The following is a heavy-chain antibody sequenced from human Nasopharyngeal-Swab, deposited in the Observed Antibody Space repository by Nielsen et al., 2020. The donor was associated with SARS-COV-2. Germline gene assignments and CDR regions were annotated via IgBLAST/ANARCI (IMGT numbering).Heavy chain of an antibody. CDR2: IIPIFGTA. V-gene: IGHV1-69*13. J-gene: IGHJ6*02. CDR1: GYTFSSYA. Sequence: SVKVSCKASGYTFSSYAISWVRQAPGQGLEWMGGIIPIFGTANYAQKFQGRVTITADESTSTAYMELSSLRSEDTAVYYCARDLYYDILTGYYTYYYGMDVWGQGTTVTVSS. CDR3: ARDLYYDILTGYYTYYYGMDV. D-gene: IGHD3-9*01.